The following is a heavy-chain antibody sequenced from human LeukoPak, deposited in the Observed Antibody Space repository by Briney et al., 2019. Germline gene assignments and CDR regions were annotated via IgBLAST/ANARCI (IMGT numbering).Heavy chain of an antibody. CDR2: IYYSGST. J-gene: IGHJ4*02. Sequence: SETLSLTCTVSGGSISSSSYYWGWIRQPPGKGLEWIGSIYYSGSTYYNPSLKSRVTISVDTSKNQFSLKLSSVTAADTAVYYCAREYGDFSYYFDYWGQGTLVTVSS. CDR3: AREYGDFSYYFDY. V-gene: IGHV4-39*07. CDR1: GGSISSSSYY. D-gene: IGHD4-17*01.